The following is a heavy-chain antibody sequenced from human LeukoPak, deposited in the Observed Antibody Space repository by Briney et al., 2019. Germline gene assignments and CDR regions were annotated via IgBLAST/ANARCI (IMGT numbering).Heavy chain of an antibody. Sequence: GGSLRLSCAACGFTFSSYAMSWVRQAPGKGLEWVSAISGSGGSTYYADSVKGRFTISRDNSKNTLYLQMNSLRAEDTAVYYCAKDFPMVRHTRAGDYWGQGTLVTVSS. J-gene: IGHJ4*02. CDR2: ISGSGGST. D-gene: IGHD3-10*01. CDR1: GFTFSSYA. CDR3: AKDFPMVRHTRAGDY. V-gene: IGHV3-23*01.